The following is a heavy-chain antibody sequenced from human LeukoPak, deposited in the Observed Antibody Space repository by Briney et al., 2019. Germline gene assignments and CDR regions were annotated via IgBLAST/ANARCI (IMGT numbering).Heavy chain of an antibody. D-gene: IGHD5-18*01. CDR1: GFRFDDYG. Sequence: GGSLRLSCAASGFRFDDYGMSWVRQVPGKGLEWVSGIDWNGGSTGNADSVKGRVIISRDKARNSVYLQMNSLRDEDTALYHCARDSIFRGYSYGYASGYQYYYMDVWGKGTTVTVTS. J-gene: IGHJ6*03. CDR3: ARDSIFRGYSYGYASGYQYYYMDV. CDR2: IDWNGGST. V-gene: IGHV3-20*01.